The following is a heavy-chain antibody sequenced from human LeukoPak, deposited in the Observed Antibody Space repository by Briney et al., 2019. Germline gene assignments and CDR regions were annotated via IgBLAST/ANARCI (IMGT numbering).Heavy chain of an antibody. V-gene: IGHV1-46*01. CDR1: GYVFSIYY. J-gene: IGHJ6*03. CDR2: INPSVGST. Sequence: ASVKVSCKASGYVFSIYYMHWVRQAPGQGLEWMGIINPSVGSTSYAQKFQGRVTMTRDTSTSTAYTELRSLRSDDTAVYYCARVPHYYYYYYMDVWGKGTTVTVSS. CDR3: ARVPHYYYYYYMDV.